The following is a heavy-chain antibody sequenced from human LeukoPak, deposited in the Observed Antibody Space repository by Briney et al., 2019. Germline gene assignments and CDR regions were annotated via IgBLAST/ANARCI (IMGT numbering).Heavy chain of an antibody. V-gene: IGHV3-21*01. CDR1: GFTFSSYS. CDR3: ARDFGHYDSSGYYLRAFDI. Sequence: GGSLRLSCAASGFTFSSYSMNWVRQAPGKGLEWVSSISSSSSYIYYADSVKGRFTISRDNAKNSLYLQMNSLRAEDTAVYYCARDFGHYDSSGYYLRAFDIWGQGTMVTVSS. CDR2: ISSSSSYI. D-gene: IGHD3-22*01. J-gene: IGHJ3*02.